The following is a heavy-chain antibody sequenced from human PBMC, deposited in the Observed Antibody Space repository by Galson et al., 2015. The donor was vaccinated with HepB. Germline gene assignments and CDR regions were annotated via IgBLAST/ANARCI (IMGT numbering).Heavy chain of an antibody. CDR1: GFTFNNYW. D-gene: IGHD3-22*01. J-gene: IGHJ3*02. Sequence: SLRLSCAASGFTFNNYWMTWVRQAPGKGLEWVANINRDGTKKYYVDSVKGRFTISRDNAKNSLYLQMNSLSSEDTAMYYCARDRNDQGSSGSYFDVFDIWGQGTMVTVSS. V-gene: IGHV3-7*03. CDR2: INRDGTKK. CDR3: ARDRNDQGSSGSYFDVFDI.